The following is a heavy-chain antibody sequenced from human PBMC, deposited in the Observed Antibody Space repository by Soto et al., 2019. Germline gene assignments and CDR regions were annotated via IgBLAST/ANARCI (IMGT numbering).Heavy chain of an antibody. V-gene: IGHV1-69*13. Sequence: ASVKVSCKASGGTFSRYAISWVRQAPGQGLEWMGGIIPIFGTANYAQKFQGRVTITADESTSTAYMELSSLRSEDTAVYYCASGDSGSYYDYWGQGTLVTVSS. CDR2: IIPIFGTA. D-gene: IGHD1-26*01. CDR3: ASGDSGSYYDY. CDR1: GGTFSRYA. J-gene: IGHJ4*02.